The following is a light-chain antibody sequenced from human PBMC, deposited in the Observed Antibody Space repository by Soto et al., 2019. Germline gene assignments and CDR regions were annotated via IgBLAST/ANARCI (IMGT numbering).Light chain of an antibody. CDR3: QQYNNWLTIT. CDR1: QSVSSN. CDR2: GAS. J-gene: IGKJ5*01. Sequence: EIVITQSPATLSVSPGERATLSCRASQSVSSNLAWYQQKPGQAPRLLIYGASTRANGIPVRFSGSGSGTEFTLTISSLQSEDFAVYYCQQYNNWLTITFGQGTRLEIK. V-gene: IGKV3-15*01.